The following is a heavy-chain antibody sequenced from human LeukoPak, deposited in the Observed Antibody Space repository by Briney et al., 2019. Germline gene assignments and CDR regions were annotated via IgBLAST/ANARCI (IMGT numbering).Heavy chain of an antibody. V-gene: IGHV3-9*01. J-gene: IGHJ4*02. CDR3: AKSPALWFGELWD. CDR1: GFTFDDYA. Sequence: GRSLRLSCAASGFTFDDYAMHWVRQAPGKGLEWVSGISWNSGSIGYADSVKGRFTISRDNAKNSLYLQMNSLRAEDTALYYCAKSPALWFGELWDWGQGTLVTVSS. D-gene: IGHD3-10*01. CDR2: ISWNSGSI.